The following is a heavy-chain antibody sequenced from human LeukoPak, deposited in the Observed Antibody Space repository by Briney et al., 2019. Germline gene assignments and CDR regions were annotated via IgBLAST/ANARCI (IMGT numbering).Heavy chain of an antibody. J-gene: IGHJ4*02. CDR2: ISYDGSNK. Sequence: GGSLRLSCAASGFTFSSYAMHWVRQAPDKGLEWVAVISYDGSNKYYADSVKGRFTISRDNSKNTLYLQMNSLRAEDTAVYYCARERSGIAAAGTFFDYWGQGTLVTVSS. V-gene: IGHV3-30*01. CDR1: GFTFSSYA. D-gene: IGHD6-13*01. CDR3: ARERSGIAAAGTFFDY.